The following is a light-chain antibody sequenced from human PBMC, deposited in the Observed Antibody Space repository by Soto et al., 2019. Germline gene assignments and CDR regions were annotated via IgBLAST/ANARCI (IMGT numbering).Light chain of an antibody. J-gene: IGLJ1*01. CDR1: SSDVGGYNY. Sequence: QSALTQPASVSGSPGQSITISCTGTSSDVGGYNYVSWYQQHPGRAPKLMIYDVSDRPSGVSDRLSGSKSGNTAFLTISGRQAEDEADYYCSSYTSTSTRVFGTGTKLTVL. CDR3: SSYTSTSTRV. CDR2: DVS. V-gene: IGLV2-14*01.